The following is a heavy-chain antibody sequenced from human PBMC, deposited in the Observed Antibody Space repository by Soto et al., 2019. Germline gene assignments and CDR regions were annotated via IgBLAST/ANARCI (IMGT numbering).Heavy chain of an antibody. CDR2: ISYDGSNK. Sequence: QVQLVESGGGVVQPGRSLRLSCAASGFTFRSYAMHWVRQAPGKGLEWVAVISYDGSNKYYADSVKGRFTISRDNSKNTLYLQMNSLRAEDTAVYYCARDPTGITIFGVVQIDYWGQGTLVTVSS. CDR3: ARDPTGITIFGVVQIDY. CDR1: GFTFRSYA. D-gene: IGHD3-3*01. J-gene: IGHJ4*02. V-gene: IGHV3-30-3*01.